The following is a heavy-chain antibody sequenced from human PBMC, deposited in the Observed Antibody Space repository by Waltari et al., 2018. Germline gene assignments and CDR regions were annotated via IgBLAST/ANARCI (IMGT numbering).Heavy chain of an antibody. D-gene: IGHD3-22*01. V-gene: IGHV4-34*01. CDR1: GGSFSGSY. J-gene: IGHJ6*02. Sequence: QVQLQQWGAGLLKPSETLSLTCAVYGGSFSGSYWRWIRQPPGTGLEWFGEINLSGSTNYNPSLKSRVTISVDTSKNQFSLKLSSVTAADTAVYYCARAPFYYDSSGYLYYYYYYGMDVWGQGTTVTVSS. CDR3: ARAPFYYDSSGYLYYYYYYGMDV. CDR2: INLSGST.